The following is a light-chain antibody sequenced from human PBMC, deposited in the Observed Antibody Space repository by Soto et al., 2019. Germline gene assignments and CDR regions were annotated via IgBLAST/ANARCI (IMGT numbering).Light chain of an antibody. V-gene: IGKV1-5*01. CDR1: QSISSW. Sequence: EIQMTQSPSTLSASVGDRVTITCRASQSISSWLAWYQQKPGKAPKLLIYDASSLESGVPSRFSGSGSGTEFTLTISSLQPDDFATYYCQQYNSYWTFCQGTKVDIK. CDR2: DAS. J-gene: IGKJ1*01. CDR3: QQYNSYWT.